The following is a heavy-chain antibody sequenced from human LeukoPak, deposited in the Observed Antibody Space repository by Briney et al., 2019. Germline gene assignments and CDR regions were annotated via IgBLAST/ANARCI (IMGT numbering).Heavy chain of an antibody. V-gene: IGHV3-30-3*01. Sequence: GGSLRLSCAASGFTFSSYAMHWVRQAPGKGLEWVAVISYDGSNKYYADSVKGRFTISRDNSKNTLYLQMNSLRAEDTAVYYCARDKGYGGPLFDYWGQGTLVTVSS. CDR1: GFTFSSYA. CDR3: ARDKGYGGPLFDY. J-gene: IGHJ4*02. D-gene: IGHD4-23*01. CDR2: ISYDGSNK.